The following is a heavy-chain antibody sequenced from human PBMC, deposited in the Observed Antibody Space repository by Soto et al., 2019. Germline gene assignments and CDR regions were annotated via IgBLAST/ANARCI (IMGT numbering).Heavy chain of an antibody. Sequence: QVQLVQSGAEVKKPGSSVKVSCKASGGTFSSYAISWVRQAPGQGLEWMGGIIPIFGTANYAQKFQGRVTITADKSTSTAYMELSSLRAEDTAVYYCARDVRHYEFWSGARDAFDIWGQGTMVTVSS. CDR2: IIPIFGTA. CDR3: ARDVRHYEFWSGARDAFDI. J-gene: IGHJ3*02. CDR1: GGTFSSYA. D-gene: IGHD3-3*01. V-gene: IGHV1-69*06.